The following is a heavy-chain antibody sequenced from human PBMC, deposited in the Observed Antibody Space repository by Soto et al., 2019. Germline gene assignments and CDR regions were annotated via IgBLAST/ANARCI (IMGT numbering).Heavy chain of an antibody. J-gene: IGHJ2*01. Sequence: EVQLVESGGGLVQPGGSLRLSCAASGFTVITNYMNWVRQAPGKGLEWVSVFYSGGSTYYVDSVKGRFTISRDNSKNTLYLKMNSLRAEDTAIYYCSRSHYSNSSWYFDLWGRGTLVTVSS. D-gene: IGHD6-6*01. CDR2: FYSGGST. V-gene: IGHV3-66*01. CDR1: GFTVITNY. CDR3: SRSHYSNSSWYFDL.